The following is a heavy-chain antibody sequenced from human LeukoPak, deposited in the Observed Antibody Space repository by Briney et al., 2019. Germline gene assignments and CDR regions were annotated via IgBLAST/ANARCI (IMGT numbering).Heavy chain of an antibody. CDR3: ANRVGWVGPPPDY. V-gene: IGHV3-23*01. D-gene: IGHD1-26*01. CDR1: GFTFSSYA. J-gene: IGHJ4*02. Sequence: PGGSLRLSCAASGFTFSSYAMSWVRQAPGKGLEWVSTISGGGVSTYYADSVKGRFTISRDNSKNTLYLQMNSLRAEDTAVYYCANRVGWVGPPPDYWGQGTLVTVPS. CDR2: ISGGGVST.